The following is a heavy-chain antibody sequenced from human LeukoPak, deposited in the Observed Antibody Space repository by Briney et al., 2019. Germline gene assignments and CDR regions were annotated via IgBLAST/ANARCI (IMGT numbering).Heavy chain of an antibody. V-gene: IGHV4-30-2*01. CDR1: GGSISSGGYS. CDR3: AREAMYSYGNNFDY. D-gene: IGHD5-18*01. CDR2: IYHSGST. Sequence: SETLSLTCTVSGGSISSGGYSWSWIRQPPGKGLEWIGYIYHSGSTYYSPSLKSRVTISVDKSKNQFSLKLSSVTAADTAVYHCAREAMYSYGNNFDYWGQGTLVTVSS. J-gene: IGHJ4*02.